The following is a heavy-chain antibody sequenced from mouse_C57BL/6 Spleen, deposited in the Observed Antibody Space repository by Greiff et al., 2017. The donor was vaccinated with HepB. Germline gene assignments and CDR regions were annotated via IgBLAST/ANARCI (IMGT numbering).Heavy chain of an antibody. J-gene: IGHJ2*01. D-gene: IGHD1-1*01. CDR2: IYPGSGST. CDR3: ARPKFITTVVAPFDY. Sequence: VQLQQPGAELVKPGASVKMSCKASGYTFTSYWITWVKQRPGQGLEWIGDIYPGSGSTNYNEKFKSKATLTVDTSSSTAYMQLSSLTSEDSAVYYCARPKFITTVVAPFDYWGQGTTLTVSS. CDR1: GYTFTSYW. V-gene: IGHV1-55*01.